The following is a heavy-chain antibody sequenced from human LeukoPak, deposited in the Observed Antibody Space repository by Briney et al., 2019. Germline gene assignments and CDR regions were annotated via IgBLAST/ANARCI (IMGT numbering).Heavy chain of an antibody. CDR3: ARDLSNPVYYYGSGSIDY. Sequence: SETLSLTCTVSGGSISSYYWSWIRQPPGKGLEWIGYIYYSGSTNYNPSLKSRVTISVDTSKNQFSLKLSSVTAADTAVYYCARDLSNPVYYYGSGSIDYWGQGTLVTVSS. CDR1: GGSISSYY. CDR2: IYYSGST. D-gene: IGHD3-10*01. V-gene: IGHV4-59*12. J-gene: IGHJ4*02.